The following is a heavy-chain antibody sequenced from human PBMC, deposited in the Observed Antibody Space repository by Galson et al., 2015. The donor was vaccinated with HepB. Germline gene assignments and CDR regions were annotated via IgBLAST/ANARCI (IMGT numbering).Heavy chain of an antibody. CDR1: GFTFGDYS. J-gene: IGHJ4*02. V-gene: IGHV3-49*03. CDR3: VKGYGGNGDFDY. D-gene: IGHD5-12*01. CDR2: IRSKTYGATT. Sequence: SLRLSCAASGFTFGDYSMSWFRQAPGKGLEWVGFIRSKTYGATTQYAASVKGRFTISRDDSKSIAYLQIDNLKTEDTAFYYCVKGYGGNGDFDYWGQGTLVTVSS.